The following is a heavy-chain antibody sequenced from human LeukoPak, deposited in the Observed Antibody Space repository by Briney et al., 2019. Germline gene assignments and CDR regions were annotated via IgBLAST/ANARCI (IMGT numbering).Heavy chain of an antibody. CDR3: AKDLELAPFDY. CDR1: GFTFSNYW. V-gene: IGHV3-30*02. Sequence: GGSLRLSCAASGFTFSNYWMSWVRQAPGKGLEWVAFIRYDGSDKHYADSVKGRFTISRDNSKDTLYLEMNSLGAEDTAVYYCAKDLELAPFDYWGQGTLVTVSS. D-gene: IGHD1-26*01. CDR2: IRYDGSDK. J-gene: IGHJ4*02.